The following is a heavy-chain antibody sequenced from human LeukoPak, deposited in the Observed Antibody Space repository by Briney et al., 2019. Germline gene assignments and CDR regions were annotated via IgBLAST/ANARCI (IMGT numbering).Heavy chain of an antibody. CDR1: GLTFSSYA. J-gene: IGHJ3*02. Sequence: GGSLRLSCAASGLTFSSYAMSWVRQAPGKGLEWVSAISGSGGSTYYADSVKGRFTISRDNSKNALYLQMNSLRAEDTAVYYCAKDGGRVWLVNAFDIWGQGTMVTVSS. CDR2: ISGSGGST. D-gene: IGHD6-19*01. CDR3: AKDGGRVWLVNAFDI. V-gene: IGHV3-23*01.